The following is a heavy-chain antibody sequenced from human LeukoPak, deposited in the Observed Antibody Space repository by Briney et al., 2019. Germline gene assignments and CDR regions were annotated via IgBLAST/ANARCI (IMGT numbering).Heavy chain of an antibody. CDR2: INWNGGST. J-gene: IGHJ6*03. D-gene: IGHD6-13*01. CDR3: ARDLGIAAAGSYYYMDV. CDR1: GFTFDDYG. V-gene: IGHV3-20*04. Sequence: PGGSLRLSCAASGFTFDDYGMSWVRQAPGKGPEWVSGINWNGGSTGYADSVKGRFTISRDNAKNSLYLQMNSLRAEDTALYYCARDLGIAAAGSYYYMDVWGKGTTVTVSS.